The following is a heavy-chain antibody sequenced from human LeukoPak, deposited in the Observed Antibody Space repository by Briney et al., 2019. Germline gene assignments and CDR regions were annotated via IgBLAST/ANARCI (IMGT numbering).Heavy chain of an antibody. Sequence: TGGSPRLSCAVSGFTFTNYWMTWVRQAPGKGLEWVANIEQDGSDKYYVDSVVGRFTISRDNAQNLLYLHMNSLRAEDTGVYYCAKSGGFFDTWGQGTLVTVSS. J-gene: IGHJ4*02. V-gene: IGHV3-7*01. D-gene: IGHD1-26*01. CDR1: GFTFTNYW. CDR2: IEQDGSDK. CDR3: AKSGGFFDT.